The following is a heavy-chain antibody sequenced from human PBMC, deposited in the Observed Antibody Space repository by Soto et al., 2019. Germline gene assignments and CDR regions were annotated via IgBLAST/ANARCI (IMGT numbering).Heavy chain of an antibody. CDR3: VRGGNPYQYATSGPGTFDK. CDR1: GHSVSGCDSY. Sequence: QVQLQESGPGLVKPSQTLSLTCTVSGHSVSGCDSYWSWIRQPPGNAQEPLGYTSFSGYTSYSPSLKGRASISVDMSTFQFSLRLTSVTAAVTAIYYCVRGGNPYQYATSGPGTFDKWGQGTLVSVSS. D-gene: IGHD1-26*01. J-gene: IGHJ4*02. V-gene: IGHV4-30-4*01. CDR2: TSFSGYT.